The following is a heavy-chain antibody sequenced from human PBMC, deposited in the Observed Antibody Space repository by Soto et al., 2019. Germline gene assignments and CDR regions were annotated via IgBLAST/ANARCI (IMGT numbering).Heavy chain of an antibody. CDR1: GGSISSSSYY. CDR3: ARHPIYGSGSSHSPIDY. CDR2: IYYSGIT. Sequence: SETLSLTCTVSGGSISSSSYYWGWIRQPPGKGLEWIGSIYYSGITYYNPSLKSRVTISVDTSKNQFSLKLSSVTAADTAVYYCARHPIYGSGSSHSPIDYWGQGTLVTVSS. V-gene: IGHV4-39*01. J-gene: IGHJ4*02. D-gene: IGHD3-10*01.